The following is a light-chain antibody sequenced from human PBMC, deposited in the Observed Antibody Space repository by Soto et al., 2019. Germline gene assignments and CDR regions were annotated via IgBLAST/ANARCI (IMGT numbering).Light chain of an antibody. CDR2: EVS. Sequence: QSALTQPPSASGSPGQSVTISCTGTSSDVGGYNYVSWYQQHPGKAPKLMIYEVSKRPSGVPDRFSGSKSGNTASLTVSGLQAEDEADYYCSSYAGSIHYVVFGGGTKLTVL. V-gene: IGLV2-8*01. J-gene: IGLJ2*01. CDR3: SSYAGSIHYVV. CDR1: SSDVGGYNY.